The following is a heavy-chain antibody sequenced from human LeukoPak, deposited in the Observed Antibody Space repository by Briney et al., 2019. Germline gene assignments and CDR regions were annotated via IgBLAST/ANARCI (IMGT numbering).Heavy chain of an antibody. V-gene: IGHV4-39*07. D-gene: IGHD3-10*01. CDR3: ASTPVLLWFGEFG. CDR2: IYYSGST. CDR1: GGSISGSSYY. J-gene: IGHJ4*02. Sequence: ETLXLTCTVSGGSISGSSYYWGWIRQPPGKGLEWIGSIYYSGSTYYNPSLKSRVTISVDTSKNQFSLKLSSVTAADTAVYYCASTPVLLWFGEFGWGQGTLVTVSS.